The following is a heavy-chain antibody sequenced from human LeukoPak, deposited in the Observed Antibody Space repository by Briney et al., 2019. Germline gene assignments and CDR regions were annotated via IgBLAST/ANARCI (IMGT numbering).Heavy chain of an antibody. Sequence: GGSLRLSCGASGFTFRNYGMHWVRQAPGKGLEWVAVISYDGSNKYYADSVKGRFTISRDNSKNTLYLQMNSLRAEDTAVYYCAKDSRTTIFGVVTASLDYWGQGTLVTVSS. V-gene: IGHV3-30*18. J-gene: IGHJ4*02. CDR3: AKDSRTTIFGVVTASLDY. D-gene: IGHD3-3*01. CDR2: ISYDGSNK. CDR1: GFTFRNYG.